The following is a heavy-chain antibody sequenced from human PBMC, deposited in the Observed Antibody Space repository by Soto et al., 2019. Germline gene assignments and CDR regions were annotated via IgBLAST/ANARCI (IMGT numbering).Heavy chain of an antibody. CDR2: IIPIFGTA. CDR1: GGTFSSYG. CDR3: ARDGISGMDV. J-gene: IGHJ6*02. V-gene: IGHV1-69*12. Sequence: QVQLVQSGAEVKKPGSSVKVSCKASGGTFSSYGISWVRQAPGQGLEWMGGIIPIFGTANYAQKFQGRVTISADESTNTAYMELSSLRSEATAVYYRARDGISGMDVWGQGTKVTVSS. D-gene: IGHD2-15*01.